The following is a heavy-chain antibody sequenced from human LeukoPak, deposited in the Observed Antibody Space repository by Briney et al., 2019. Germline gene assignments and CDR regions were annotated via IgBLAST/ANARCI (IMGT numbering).Heavy chain of an antibody. Sequence: PSETLSLTCTVTGGSISSYYWSWIRQPPGKGVECIGYIYTSWSPNYNPSLKSRVTIPVDTSKNQFSLKVSSVTAADTAVYHCARLDRFGTNYYYMDVWGKGTTVTVSS. CDR2: IYTSWSP. V-gene: IGHV4-4*09. D-gene: IGHD3-10*01. J-gene: IGHJ6*03. CDR3: ARLDRFGTNYYYMDV. CDR1: GGSISSYY.